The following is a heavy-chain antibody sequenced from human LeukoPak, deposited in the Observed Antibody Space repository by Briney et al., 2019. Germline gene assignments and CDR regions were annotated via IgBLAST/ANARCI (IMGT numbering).Heavy chain of an antibody. CDR2: IHHSGST. CDR1: GCSISSGYY. Sequence: SETLSFTCAVSGCSISSGYYWGWIRQPPGKGLEWIGSIHHSGSTYYNPSLKSRVTISVDTSKNQFSLKLSSVTAADTAVYYCARMNFGDTAMVKVQGYFDYWGQGTLVTVSS. CDR3: ARMNFGDTAMVKVQGYFDY. J-gene: IGHJ4*02. D-gene: IGHD5-18*01. V-gene: IGHV4-38-2*01.